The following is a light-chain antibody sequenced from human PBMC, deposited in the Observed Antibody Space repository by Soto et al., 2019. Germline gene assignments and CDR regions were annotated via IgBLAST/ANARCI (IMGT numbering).Light chain of an antibody. J-gene: IGKJ4*01. CDR1: QSITTY. CDR2: AAS. Sequence: DIQVTQSPSSLSASVGDRFTITCRASQSITTYLNWYRQKPGKAPKLLIYAASSLQSGVPSRFSGSGSETEFTLSISSLQPEDFATYFCQQIYSDQLTFGGGTKVDIK. V-gene: IGKV1-39*01. CDR3: QQIYSDQLT.